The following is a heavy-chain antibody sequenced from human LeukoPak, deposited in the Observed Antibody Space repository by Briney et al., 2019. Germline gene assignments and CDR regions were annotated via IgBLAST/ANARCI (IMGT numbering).Heavy chain of an antibody. D-gene: IGHD3-22*01. CDR2: IYWDDDK. CDR1: GFSLSTSGVG. V-gene: IGHV2-5*02. J-gene: IGHJ4*02. CDR3: AHMYSYYDSSGYTYYFDY. Sequence: SGPTLVNPPQTLTLTCTFSGFSLSTSGVGVGWIRQPPGKALEWLALIYWDDDKRYSPSLKSRLTITKDTSKNQVVLTMTNMDPVDTATYYCAHMYSYYDSSGYTYYFDYWGQGTLVTVSS.